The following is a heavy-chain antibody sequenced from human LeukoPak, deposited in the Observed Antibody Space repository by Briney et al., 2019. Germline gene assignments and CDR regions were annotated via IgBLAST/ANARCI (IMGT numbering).Heavy chain of an antibody. CDR2: IIPIFGTA. J-gene: IGHJ6*03. CDR1: GGTFSSNA. Sequence: ASVKVSCKXSGGTFSSNAISWVRQAPGQGLKWMGRIIPIFGTANYAQKFQGRVTITTDESTSTAYMELSSLRSEDTAVYYCALGASRYYYYMDVWGKGTTVTVSS. CDR3: ALGASRYYYYMDV. V-gene: IGHV1-69*05.